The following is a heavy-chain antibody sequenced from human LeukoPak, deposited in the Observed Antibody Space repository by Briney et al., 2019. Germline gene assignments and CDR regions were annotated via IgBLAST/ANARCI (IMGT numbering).Heavy chain of an antibody. V-gene: IGHV3-23*03. J-gene: IGHJ4*02. CDR2: IDTGGTST. D-gene: IGHD4-11*01. CDR1: GVTFSSYS. Sequence: PGGSLRLSCTASGVTFSSYSMNWVRQAPGKGLVWVSGIDTGGTSTYNAYPEKGRSTLLKASSRNTLYLQMNSLRADDTVVYYCAKDLDYTTYGYYLDYWGQGTLVTVSS. CDR3: AKDLDYTTYGYYLDY.